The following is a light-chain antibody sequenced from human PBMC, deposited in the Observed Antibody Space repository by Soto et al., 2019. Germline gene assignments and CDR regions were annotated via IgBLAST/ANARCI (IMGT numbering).Light chain of an antibody. Sequence: QSVLTQPPSASGTPGQRVTISCSGSNSNVGNNTVNWYQQLPGTAPKLLIETNNQRPSGVPDRFSGSKSATSASLAISGLQAVDEADYFCCSYAGTTTLLFGGGTKLTVL. CDR3: CSYAGTTTLL. CDR2: TNN. J-gene: IGLJ2*01. V-gene: IGLV1-44*01. CDR1: NSNVGNNT.